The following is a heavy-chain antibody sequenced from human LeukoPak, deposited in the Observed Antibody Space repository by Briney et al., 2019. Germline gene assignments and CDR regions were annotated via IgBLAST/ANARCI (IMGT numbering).Heavy chain of an antibody. CDR3: AKGGSGGYYFDY. CDR1: GFTFDNYA. V-gene: IGHV3-9*01. CDR2: ISWNSGSI. D-gene: IGHD6-19*01. Sequence: PGGSLRLSCAASGFTFDNYAMHWVRQAPGKGLEWVSGISWNSGSIGYADSVKGRFTISRDNAKNSLYLQMNSLRAADTALYYCAKGGSGGYYFDYWGQGTLVTVSS. J-gene: IGHJ4*02.